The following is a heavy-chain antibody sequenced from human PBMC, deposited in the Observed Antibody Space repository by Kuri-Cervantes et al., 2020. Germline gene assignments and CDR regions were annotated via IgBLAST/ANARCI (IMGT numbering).Heavy chain of an antibody. V-gene: IGHV3-33*01. CDR1: GFTFAYYG. J-gene: IGHJ4*02. Sequence: GGSLRLSCAASGFTFAYYGMHWVRQAPGKGLEWVAVLWSDGNKKYYADSVKGRFTVSRDNSKNTLYLQMNSLRDEDTAVYYCARGLWVAAAGTFFDYWGQGTLVTVSS. D-gene: IGHD6-13*01. CDR3: ARGLWVAAAGTFFDY. CDR2: LWSDGNKK.